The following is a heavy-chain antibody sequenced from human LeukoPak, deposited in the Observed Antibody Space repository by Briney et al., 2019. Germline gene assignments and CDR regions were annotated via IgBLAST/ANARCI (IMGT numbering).Heavy chain of an antibody. J-gene: IGHJ4*02. CDR2: IYYSGST. CDR3: ARQVPAATYFDY. Sequence: SETLSLTCTVSGGSISSYYWSWIRQPPGKGLEWIGYIYYSGSTNYNPSLKSRVTISVDTSKNQFSLKLSSVTAADTAVYYCARQVPAATYFDYWGQGTLVTVSS. V-gene: IGHV4-59*08. CDR1: GGSISSYY. D-gene: IGHD2-2*01.